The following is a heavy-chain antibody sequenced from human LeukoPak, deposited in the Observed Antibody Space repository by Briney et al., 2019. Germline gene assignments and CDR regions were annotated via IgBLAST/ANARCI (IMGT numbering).Heavy chain of an antibody. CDR3: ARLFYYDSSGVYGMDG. J-gene: IGHJ6*02. CDR2: ISSSGSTI. CDR1: GFTFSSYE. D-gene: IGHD3-22*01. Sequence: AGSLTLSCAASGFTFSSYEMNWVRQAPGKGLGWVSYISSSGSTIYYADSVKGRFTISRDNAKNSLYLQMNSLRVEDTAVYYCARLFYYDSSGVYGMDGWGQGTTVTVSS. V-gene: IGHV3-48*03.